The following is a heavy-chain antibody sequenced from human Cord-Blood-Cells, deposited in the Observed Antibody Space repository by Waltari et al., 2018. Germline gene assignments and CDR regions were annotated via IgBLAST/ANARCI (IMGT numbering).Heavy chain of an antibody. J-gene: IGHJ4*02. D-gene: IGHD3-3*01. CDR2: ISWNSGSI. CDR3: AKDPYDFWSGYYFDY. Sequence: EVQLVESGGGLVQPGRSLRLSCAAPGFTFDDYAMHWVRQAPGKGLEWVSGISWNSGSIGYADSVKGRFTISRDNAKNSLYLQMNSLRAEDTALYYCAKDPYDFWSGYYFDYWGQGTLVTVSS. V-gene: IGHV3-9*01. CDR1: GFTFDDYA.